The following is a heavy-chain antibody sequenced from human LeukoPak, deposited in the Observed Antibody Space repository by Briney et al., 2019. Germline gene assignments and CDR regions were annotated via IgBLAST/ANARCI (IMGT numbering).Heavy chain of an antibody. CDR3: AREGGNIVVVPAAIPDAFDI. Sequence: GASVKVSCKASGYTFTGYYMHWVRQAPGQGLEWMGWINPNSGGTNYAQKFQGRVTMTRDTSISTAYMELRSLRSDDTAVYYCAREGGNIVVVPAAIPDAFDIWGQGTMVTVSS. V-gene: IGHV1-2*02. J-gene: IGHJ3*02. CDR2: INPNSGGT. CDR1: GYTFTGYY. D-gene: IGHD2-2*01.